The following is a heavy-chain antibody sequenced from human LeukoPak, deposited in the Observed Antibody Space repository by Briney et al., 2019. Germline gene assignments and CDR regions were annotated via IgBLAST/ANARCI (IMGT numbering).Heavy chain of an antibody. CDR2: ISSSSSYI. CDR1: GFTFSSYS. J-gene: IGHJ4*02. Sequence: GGSLRLSCAASGFTFSSYSMNWVRQAPGKGLEWVSSISSSSSYIYYADSVKGRFTISRDNAKNSLYLQMNSLRAEDTAVYYCARLGLTDYFDYWGQGTLATVSS. V-gene: IGHV3-21*01. CDR3: ARLGLTDYFDY.